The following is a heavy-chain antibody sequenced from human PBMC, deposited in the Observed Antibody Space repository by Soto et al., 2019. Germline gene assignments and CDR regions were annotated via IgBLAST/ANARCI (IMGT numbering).Heavy chain of an antibody. D-gene: IGHD3-22*01. J-gene: IGHJ5*02. Sequence: SVKVSCKASGGTFGSDATTWVRQAPGQGLEWVGRIIPIFGTTNYAQNLQGRVTISADKSTLTSYMELHSLTSDDTALYYCARDRTDSGYYTNWLDPWGQGTQVTVSS. V-gene: IGHV1-69*06. CDR1: GGTFGSDA. CDR2: IIPIFGTT. CDR3: ARDRTDSGYYTNWLDP.